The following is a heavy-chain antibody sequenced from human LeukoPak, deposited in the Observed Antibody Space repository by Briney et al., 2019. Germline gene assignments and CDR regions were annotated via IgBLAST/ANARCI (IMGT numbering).Heavy chain of an antibody. CDR1: GFTFSSYW. CDR2: ISYDGSNE. Sequence: PGGSLRLSCAASGFTFSSYWMSWVRQAPGKGLEGGAIISYDGSNEYYADSVKGRFTISRDNSKNTLYLQMNSLRAEDTAVYYCAKDGYYYGSGSYYEDYYMDVWGNGTTVTVSS. CDR3: AKDGYYYGSGSYYEDYYMDV. J-gene: IGHJ6*03. V-gene: IGHV3-30*18. D-gene: IGHD3-10*01.